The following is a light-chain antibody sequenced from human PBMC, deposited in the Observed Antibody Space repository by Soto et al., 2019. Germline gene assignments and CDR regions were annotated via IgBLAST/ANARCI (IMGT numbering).Light chain of an antibody. CDR1: QSVGDTY. CDR3: QHYDRAPMWT. Sequence: EIVLTQSPGTLSLSPGERATLSCRASQSVGDTYLAWYQQKPGQAPRLLMYSTSIRATGIPDRFSGSGSGTDLTLTISRLDPEDFAVYYCQHYDRAPMWTFGQGTKV. V-gene: IGKV3-20*01. CDR2: STS. J-gene: IGKJ1*01.